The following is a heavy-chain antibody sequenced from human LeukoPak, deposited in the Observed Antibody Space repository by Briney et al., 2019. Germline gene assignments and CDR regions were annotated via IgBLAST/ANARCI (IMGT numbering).Heavy chain of an antibody. CDR3: ASGSYYPRYYFDY. CDR2: ISGSGGST. CDR1: GFTFSSYA. J-gene: IGHJ4*02. V-gene: IGHV3-23*01. D-gene: IGHD1-26*01. Sequence: KPGGSLRLSCAASGFTFSSYAMSWVRQAPGKGLEWVSAISGSGGSTYYADSVKGRFTISRDNSKNTLYLQMNSLRAEDTAVYYCASGSYYPRYYFDYWGQGTLVTVSS.